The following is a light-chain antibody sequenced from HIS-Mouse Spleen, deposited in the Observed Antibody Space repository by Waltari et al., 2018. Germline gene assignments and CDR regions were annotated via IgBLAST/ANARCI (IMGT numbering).Light chain of an antibody. V-gene: IGLV2-11*01. CDR1: SRDVGGDNY. J-gene: IGLJ1*01. Sequence: QSALTQPRSVSRSPGPSVTISCTGTSRDVGGDNYVSWYQQPPGKAPKLMIYDVSKRPSGVPDRFSGSKSGNTASLTISGLQAEDEADYYCCSYAGSYTYVFGTGTKVTVL. CDR3: CSYAGSYTYV. CDR2: DVS.